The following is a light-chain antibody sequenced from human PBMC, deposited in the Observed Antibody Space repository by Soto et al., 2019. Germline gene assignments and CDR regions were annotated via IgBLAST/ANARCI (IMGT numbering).Light chain of an antibody. J-gene: IGKJ4*02. V-gene: IGKV3-15*01. CDR1: LSFXTN. CDR3: QQYDNGTLT. CDR2: SAS. Sequence: IVLTQSPATLSLSPGERATLSCRASLSFXTNFAWYQQKPGQAPRFLXDSASTPATGSPARLSGSGSGTEFSLTISGLQSEDFVVYFCQQYDNGTLTFGGGTKVDIK.